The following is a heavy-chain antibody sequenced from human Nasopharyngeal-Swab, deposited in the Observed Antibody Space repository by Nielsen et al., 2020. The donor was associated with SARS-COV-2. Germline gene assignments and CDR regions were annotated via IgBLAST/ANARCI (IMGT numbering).Heavy chain of an antibody. CDR3: ARDHYGSGSPSMDV. J-gene: IGHJ6*02. CDR1: GGSVSSGSYY. D-gene: IGHD3-10*01. CDR2: IYYSGST. V-gene: IGHV4-61*01. Sequence: ESLKISCTVSGGSVSSGSYYWSWIRQPPGKGLEWIGHIYYSGSTNYNPSLKSRVTISVDTSKNQFSLKLSSVTAADTAVYYCARDHYGSGSPSMDVWGQGTTVTVSS.